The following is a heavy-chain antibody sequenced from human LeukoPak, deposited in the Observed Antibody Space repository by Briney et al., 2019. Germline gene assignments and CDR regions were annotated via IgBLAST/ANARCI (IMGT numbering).Heavy chain of an antibody. CDR3: AKDWSGYCSGGSCYSGHDY. Sequence: GGYLRLSCAASGFTFSSYAMSWVRQAPGKGLEWVSAISGSGGSTYYADSVKGRFTISRDNSKNTLYLQMNSLRAEDTAVYYCAKDWSGYCSGGSCYSGHDYWGQGTLVTVSS. V-gene: IGHV3-23*01. J-gene: IGHJ4*02. D-gene: IGHD2-15*01. CDR2: ISGSGGST. CDR1: GFTFSSYA.